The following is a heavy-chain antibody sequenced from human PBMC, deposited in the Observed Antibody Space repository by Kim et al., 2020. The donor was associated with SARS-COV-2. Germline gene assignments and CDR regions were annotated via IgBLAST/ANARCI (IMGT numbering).Heavy chain of an antibody. V-gene: IGHV4-34*01. CDR3: ARCRSEGATRRTRSYWYFDL. D-gene: IGHD1-26*01. Sequence: SETLSLTCAVYGGSFSGYYWSWIRQPPGKGLEWIGEINHSGSTNYNPSLKSRVTISVDTSKNQFSLKLSSVTAADTAVYYCARCRSEGATRRTRSYWYFDLWGRGTLVTVSS. CDR1: GGSFSGYY. CDR2: INHSGST. J-gene: IGHJ2*01.